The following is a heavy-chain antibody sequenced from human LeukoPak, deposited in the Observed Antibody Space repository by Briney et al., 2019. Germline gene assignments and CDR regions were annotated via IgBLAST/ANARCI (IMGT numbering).Heavy chain of an antibody. D-gene: IGHD6-19*01. CDR2: IIPIFGTA. CDR1: GGTFSSYA. Sequence: ASVKVSYKASGGTFSSYAISWMRQAPGQGLEWMGGIIPIFGTANYAQKFQGRVTITTDESTSTAYMELSSLRSEDTAVYYCARSPLAVAGYSYYMDVWGKGTTVTVSS. CDR3: ARSPLAVAGYSYYMDV. J-gene: IGHJ6*03. V-gene: IGHV1-69*05.